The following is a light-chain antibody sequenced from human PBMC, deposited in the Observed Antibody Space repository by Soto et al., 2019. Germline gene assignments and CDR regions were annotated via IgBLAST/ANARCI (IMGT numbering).Light chain of an antibody. CDR2: VNSGGSH. J-gene: IGLJ7*01. CDR3: QTWGTGSAIVV. V-gene: IGLV4-69*01. CDR1: SGHSNYA. Sequence: QLVLTQSPSASASLGASVKLTCTLSSGHSNYAIAWHQQQPETGPRYLMKVNSGGSHIKGDGIPDRFSGSSSGAERYLFISSLQSEDEADYYCQTWGTGSAIVVFGGGTQLTVL.